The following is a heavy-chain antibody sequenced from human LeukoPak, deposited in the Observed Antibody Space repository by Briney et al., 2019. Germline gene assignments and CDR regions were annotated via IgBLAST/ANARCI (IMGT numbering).Heavy chain of an antibody. D-gene: IGHD5-18*01. CDR3: ARDTAMVEGFDY. Sequence: SQTLSLTCAISGDSVSSNSAAWNWIRQSPSRGLEWLGRTYYRSKCYNDYAGSVKSRITINPDTSKNQFFLQLNSVTPEDTAVYYCARDTAMVEGFDYWGQGTLVTVSS. V-gene: IGHV6-1*01. CDR1: GDSVSSNSAA. CDR2: TYYRSKCYN. J-gene: IGHJ4*02.